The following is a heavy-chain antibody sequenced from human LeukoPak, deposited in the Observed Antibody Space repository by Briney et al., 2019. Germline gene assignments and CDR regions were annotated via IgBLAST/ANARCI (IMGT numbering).Heavy chain of an antibody. CDR3: AKDIVVVPAAMIRYYYYGMDV. V-gene: IGHV3-23*01. CDR2: ISGSGGST. CDR1: GFTFSSYA. Sequence: GGSLGLSCAASGFTFSSYAMSWVRQAPGKGLEWVSAISGSGGSTYYADSVKGRFTISRDNSKNTLYLQMNSLRAEDTAVYYCAKDIVVVPAAMIRYYYYGMDVWGQGTTVTVSS. D-gene: IGHD2-2*01. J-gene: IGHJ6*02.